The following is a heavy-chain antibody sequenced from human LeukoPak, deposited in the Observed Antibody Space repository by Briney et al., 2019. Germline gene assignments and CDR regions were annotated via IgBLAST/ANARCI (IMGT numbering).Heavy chain of an antibody. Sequence: SETLSLTCTVSGGSISSGSYYWSWIRQPAGKGLEWIGRIYTSGSTNYNPSLKSRVTMSVDTSKNQFSLKLSSVTAADTAVYYCARGDDFWSGLDAFDIWGQGTMVTVSS. D-gene: IGHD3-3*01. J-gene: IGHJ3*02. CDR3: ARGDDFWSGLDAFDI. V-gene: IGHV4-61*02. CDR1: GGSISSGSYY. CDR2: IYTSGST.